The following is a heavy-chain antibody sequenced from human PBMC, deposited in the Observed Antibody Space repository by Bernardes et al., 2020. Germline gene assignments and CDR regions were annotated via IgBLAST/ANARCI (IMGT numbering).Heavy chain of an antibody. J-gene: IGHJ4*02. CDR3: ARGLLGIVTSGSYPFDY. CDR1: GGSFSGYY. D-gene: IGHD1-26*01. Sequence: SESLSLTCAVYGGSFSGYYWSWIRQPPGKGLEWIGEINHSGSTNYNPSLKSRVTISVDTSKNQFSLKLSSVTAADTAVYYCARGLLGIVTSGSYPFDYWGQGTLVTVSS. CDR2: INHSGST. V-gene: IGHV4-34*01.